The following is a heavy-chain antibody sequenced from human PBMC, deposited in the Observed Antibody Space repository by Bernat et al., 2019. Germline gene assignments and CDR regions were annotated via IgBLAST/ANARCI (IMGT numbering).Heavy chain of an antibody. CDR2: TYYRSKWYH. CDR3: ARDPGMCLSCIDS. CDR1: GDSVSSNSAA. V-gene: IGHV6-1*01. Sequence: QVQLQQSGPGLVKPSQTLSLTCAISGDSVSSNSAAWNWIRQSPSRGLKWLGRTYYRSKWYHDYALSLKSRITINPDTSKNQFSLQLNSVTPEDTAVYYCARDPGMCLSCIDSWGQGTLVTVSS. J-gene: IGHJ4*02. D-gene: IGHD2-2*01.